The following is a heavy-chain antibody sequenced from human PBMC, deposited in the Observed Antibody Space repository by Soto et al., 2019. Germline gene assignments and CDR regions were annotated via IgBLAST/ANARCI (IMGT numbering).Heavy chain of an antibody. CDR2: VSDSGDTT. V-gene: IGHV3-23*01. CDR1: GFTFSTYA. CDR3: VKRGGRKYYGAFDF. J-gene: IGHJ4*02. Sequence: GGSLRLSCAASGFTFSTYAMSWVRQAPGKGLEWVSGVSDSGDTTYYADSVKGRFTISRDNSKNTLYLQMNSLRGEDTAVHYCVKRGGRKYYGAFDFWGQGTLVTVSS. D-gene: IGHD3-3*01.